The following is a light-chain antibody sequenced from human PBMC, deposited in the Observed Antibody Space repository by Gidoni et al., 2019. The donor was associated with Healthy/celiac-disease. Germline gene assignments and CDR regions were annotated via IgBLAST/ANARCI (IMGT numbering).Light chain of an antibody. CDR1: QSVSSN. V-gene: IGKV3-15*01. CDR3: QQYNTWNT. CDR2: GAS. Sequence: EIVMTPPPPTLSVSPGERATLSCSVSQSVSSNLACYQQKPGQAPRLLSYGASTRATGIPARCSGSGCGTEFTLTISSLQSEDFAVYNCQQYNTWNTFXQXTKVEIK. J-gene: IGKJ1*01.